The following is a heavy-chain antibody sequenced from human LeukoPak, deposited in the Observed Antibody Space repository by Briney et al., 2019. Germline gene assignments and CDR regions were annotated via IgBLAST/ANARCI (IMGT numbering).Heavy chain of an antibody. CDR1: GFTFSSYG. CDR2: ISYDGSNK. D-gene: IGHD4-23*01. J-gene: IGHJ4*02. V-gene: IGHV3-30*18. Sequence: GGSLRLSCAASGFTFSSYGMHWVRQAPGKGLEWVAVISYDGSNKYYADSVKGRFTISRDNSKNTLYLQMNSLRAEDRAVYYCANLYGGNSFFDCWGQGTLVTV. CDR3: ANLYGGNSFFDC.